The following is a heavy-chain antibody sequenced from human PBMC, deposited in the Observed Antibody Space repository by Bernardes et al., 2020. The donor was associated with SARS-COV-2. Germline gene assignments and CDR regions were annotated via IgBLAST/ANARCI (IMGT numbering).Heavy chain of an antibody. CDR3: ARTKVYYDSSGQPAYYFDY. CDR1: GGSVNIGSDY. D-gene: IGHD3-22*01. Sequence: SETLSVTCTVSGGSVNIGSDYWNWVRQPAGKGLEWIGRIYTSGSTKYNPSLNSRVIISIDRSMNQFSLKLSSVTAADTAVYYCARTKVYYDSSGQPAYYFDYWGQGTLVTVSS. V-gene: IGHV4-61*02. CDR2: IYTSGST. J-gene: IGHJ4*02.